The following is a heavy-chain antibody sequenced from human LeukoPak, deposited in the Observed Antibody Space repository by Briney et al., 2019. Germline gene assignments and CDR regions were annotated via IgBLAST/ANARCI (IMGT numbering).Heavy chain of an antibody. V-gene: IGHV1-69*05. D-gene: IGHD2-2*01. Sequence: ASVKVSCEASGGTFSSYAISWVRQAPGQGLEWMGGIIPIFGTANYAQKFQGRVTITTDESTSTAYMELSSLRSEDTAVYYCASTVPPDYYYMDVWGKGTTVIVSS. CDR2: IIPIFGTA. J-gene: IGHJ6*03. CDR1: GGTFSSYA. CDR3: ASTVPPDYYYMDV.